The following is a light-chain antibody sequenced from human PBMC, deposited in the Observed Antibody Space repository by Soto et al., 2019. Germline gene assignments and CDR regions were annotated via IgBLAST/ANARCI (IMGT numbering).Light chain of an antibody. CDR1: TSNIEKFY. Sequence: QSVLTQPPSASGTPGQRVTISCSGSTSNIEKFYVYWYQQVPGTAPTLLIYRNNQRPSGVPDRVAGSKSGTSASLAISGLRSEDEAEYYCAAWDDSLRGVIFGGGTKLTVL. J-gene: IGLJ2*01. CDR2: RNN. V-gene: IGLV1-47*01. CDR3: AAWDDSLRGVI.